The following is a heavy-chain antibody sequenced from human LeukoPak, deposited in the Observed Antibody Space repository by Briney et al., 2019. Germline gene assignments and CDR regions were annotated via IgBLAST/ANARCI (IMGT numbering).Heavy chain of an antibody. CDR1: GGSISSYY. V-gene: IGHV4-59*01. CDR2: IYYSGST. J-gene: IGHJ4*02. CDR3: ARYSSGLGY. Sequence: PSETLSLTCTVSGGSISSYYWSWIRQPPGKGLEWIGYIYYSGSTNYNPSLKSRVTISVDTSKNQFSLKLSSVTAADTAVYYCARYSSGLGYWGQGTLVTVSS. D-gene: IGHD6-19*01.